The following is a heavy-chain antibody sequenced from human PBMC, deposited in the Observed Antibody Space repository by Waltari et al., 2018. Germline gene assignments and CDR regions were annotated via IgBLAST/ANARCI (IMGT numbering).Heavy chain of an antibody. CDR2: ISAYKGNT. CDR3: ARVGYCSGVRCNSDIPDYYYYGMDV. Sequence: QVQLVQSGGEVSKPGASVKVSCKASGYTFTSYGITWVRQAPGQGLEWMGWISAYKGNTHYAQKLQCRGTMTTDTSTSTAYMELRSVRADDTAVYYWARVGYCSGVRCNSDIPDYYYYGMDVWGQGTTVAVSS. CDR1: GYTFTSYG. V-gene: IGHV1-18*01. D-gene: IGHD2-15*01. J-gene: IGHJ6*01.